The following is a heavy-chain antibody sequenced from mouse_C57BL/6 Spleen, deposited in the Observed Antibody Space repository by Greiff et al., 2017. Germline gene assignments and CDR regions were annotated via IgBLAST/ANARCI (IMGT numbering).Heavy chain of an antibody. CDR3: ARGGNYNAMDY. CDR1: GYSITSGYD. CDR2: TSYSGST. Sequence: EVKLQESGPGMVKPSQSLSLTCTVTGYSITSGYDWHWIRHFPGNKLEWMGYTSYSGSTNYNPSLKSRISITHDTSKNHFFLKLNSVTTEDTATYYCARGGNYNAMDYWGQGTSVTVSS. V-gene: IGHV3-1*01. D-gene: IGHD2-1*01. J-gene: IGHJ4*01.